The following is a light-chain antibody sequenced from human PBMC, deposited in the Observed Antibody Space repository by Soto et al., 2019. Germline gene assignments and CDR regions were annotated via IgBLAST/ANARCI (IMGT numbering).Light chain of an antibody. CDR1: QSVTSSY. CDR2: GAS. V-gene: IGKV3-20*01. CDR3: QQYGSSPRT. Sequence: VVLPQSPCTLSLSPGERSTLSCMASQSVTSSYLAWYQQKPGQAPRLLIYGASSRATGIPDRFSGRGSGTDFTLTISRLEPEDFAVYYCQQYGSSPRTFGQGTNVDI. J-gene: IGKJ1*01.